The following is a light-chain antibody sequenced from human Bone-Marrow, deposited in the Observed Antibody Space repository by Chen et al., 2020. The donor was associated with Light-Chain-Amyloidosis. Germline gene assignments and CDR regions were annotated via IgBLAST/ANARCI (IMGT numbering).Light chain of an antibody. J-gene: IGKJ4*01. Sequence: EIVLTQSPGTLSLSPGEGANLSCRASQTISSNYLTWYQQKLGQAPRLLIYGSSSRATGIPDVFTGSGSVTDFTLTINRLEAEDVAMYYCQQYGTSPLTFGGGTRVEIK. V-gene: IGKV3-20*01. CDR1: QTISSNY. CDR2: GSS. CDR3: QQYGTSPLT.